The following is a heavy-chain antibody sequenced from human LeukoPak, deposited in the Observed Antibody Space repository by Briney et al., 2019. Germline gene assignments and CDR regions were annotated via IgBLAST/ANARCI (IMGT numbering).Heavy chain of an antibody. J-gene: IGHJ3*02. CDR2: IYTSGST. CDR1: GGSISSYY. CDR3: ARAIPLRMGAHDAFDI. V-gene: IGHV4-4*07. Sequence: PSETLSLTCTVSGGSISSYYWSWIRQPAGKGLEWIGHIYTSGSTNYNPSLKSRVTMSVDTSKNQFSLKLNSVTAADSAVYYCARAIPLRMGAHDAFDIWGQGTMVTVSS. D-gene: IGHD1-26*01.